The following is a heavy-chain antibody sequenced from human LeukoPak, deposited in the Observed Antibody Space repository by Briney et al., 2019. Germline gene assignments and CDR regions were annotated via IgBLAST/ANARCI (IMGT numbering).Heavy chain of an antibody. Sequence: GGSLRLSCAASGFTFSSYAMSWVRQAPGKGLEWVSAISGSGGSTYYADSVKGRFTISRDNSKNTLYLQMNSLRAEDTAVYYCAKDPSSSSTRRDWFDPWGQGTLVTVSS. CDR1: GFTFSSYA. V-gene: IGHV3-23*01. D-gene: IGHD2-2*01. CDR3: AKDPSSSSTRRDWFDP. J-gene: IGHJ5*02. CDR2: ISGSGGST.